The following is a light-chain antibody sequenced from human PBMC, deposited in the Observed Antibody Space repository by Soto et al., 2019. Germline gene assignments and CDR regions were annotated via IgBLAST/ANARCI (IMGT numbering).Light chain of an antibody. CDR2: IAS. CDR1: QSISRH. Sequence: DIQVPQSPSSLSASVEDRVTITCRASQSISRHLNWYPPTTGKAPKILINIASSLQSGVPSRFSGSGSGTDFTLTISNVQPEDFETYYCQQTYSNPQPFGQGTRLEIK. J-gene: IGKJ5*01. CDR3: QQTYSNPQP. V-gene: IGKV1-39*01.